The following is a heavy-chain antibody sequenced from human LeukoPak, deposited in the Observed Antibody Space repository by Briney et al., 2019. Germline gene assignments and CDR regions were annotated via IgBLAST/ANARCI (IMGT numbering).Heavy chain of an antibody. V-gene: IGHV3-53*01. J-gene: IGHJ5*02. CDR1: GFSVSTSY. CDR3: ARYGSGSNWFDP. Sequence: PGGSLRLSCAASGFSVSTSYMSWVRQAPGKGLEWVSVIYSNGNTYYADSVKGRFTISRDNSRNTLYLQMNSLRAEDTALYYCARYGSGSNWFDPWAQGTLVTVSS. CDR2: IYSNGNT. D-gene: IGHD3-10*01.